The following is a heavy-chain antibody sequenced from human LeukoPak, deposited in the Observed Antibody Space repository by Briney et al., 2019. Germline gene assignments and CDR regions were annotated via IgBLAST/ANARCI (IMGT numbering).Heavy chain of an antibody. D-gene: IGHD1-7*01. J-gene: IGHJ6*02. CDR1: GGSISSGGYY. V-gene: IGHV4-31*03. CDR2: IYHNGGT. Sequence: SQTLSLTCTGSGGSISSGGYYWSWIRQHPGKGLEWIGYIYHNGGTYYNPSLKSRVTISEDTSRNQFSLRLSSVTAADTAVYYCARGGITGTTLLYYYYYYGMDVWGQGTTVTVSS. CDR3: ARGGITGTTLLYYYYYYGMDV.